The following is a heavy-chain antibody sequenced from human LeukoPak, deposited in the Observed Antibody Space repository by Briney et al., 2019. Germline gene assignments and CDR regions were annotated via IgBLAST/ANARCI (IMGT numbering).Heavy chain of an antibody. D-gene: IGHD1-26*01. CDR3: ARDVSSTPNWEFDY. Sequence: EASVKVSCKPSGYTFADYFIHWVRQAPGQGLEYMGRINANSGGTEYQQKFQGRVTMTRDMSISTAYVEVNWLISDDTAIYYCARDVSSTPNWEFDYWGQGTTVTVSS. CDR1: GYTFADYF. CDR2: INANSGGT. J-gene: IGHJ4*02. V-gene: IGHV1-2*06.